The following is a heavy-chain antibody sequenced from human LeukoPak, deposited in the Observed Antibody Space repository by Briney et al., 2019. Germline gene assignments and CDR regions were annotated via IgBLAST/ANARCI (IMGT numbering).Heavy chain of an antibody. J-gene: IGHJ3*02. Sequence: GGSLRLSCAASGFTVSTNYMSWVRQAPGKGLEWVSVIYSGGGTYYADSVKCRFTISRDNSKNTLYLQMNSLRAEDTAVYYCAREMYSGMYNDAFDIWGQGTKVTVSS. CDR1: GFTVSTNY. CDR3: AREMYSGMYNDAFDI. CDR2: IYSGGGT. D-gene: IGHD1-26*01. V-gene: IGHV3-53*01.